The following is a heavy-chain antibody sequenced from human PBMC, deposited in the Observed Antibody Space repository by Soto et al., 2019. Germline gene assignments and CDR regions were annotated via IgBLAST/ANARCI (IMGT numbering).Heavy chain of an antibody. Sequence: PSETLSLTCTVSGGSISSGDYYWSWIRQPPGKGLEWIGYIYYSGSTYYNPSLKSRVTISVDTSKNQFSLKLSSVTAADTAVYYCAREGVVGATREGAFDIWGQGTMVTVSS. D-gene: IGHD1-26*01. CDR1: GGSISSGDYY. V-gene: IGHV4-30-4*01. CDR2: IYYSGST. J-gene: IGHJ3*02. CDR3: AREGVVGATREGAFDI.